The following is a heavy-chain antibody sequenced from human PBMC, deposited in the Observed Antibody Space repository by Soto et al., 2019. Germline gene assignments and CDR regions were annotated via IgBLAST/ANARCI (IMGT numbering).Heavy chain of an antibody. J-gene: IGHJ5*02. CDR1: GFTVSSNY. CDR2: IYSGGST. Sequence: GGSLRLSCAASGFTVSSNYISWVRQAPGKGLEWVSVIYSGGSTYYADSVKGRFTISRDNSKNTLYLQMNSLRAEDTAVYYCARGRTMVRGVNNWFDPWGQGTLVTVSS. D-gene: IGHD3-10*01. V-gene: IGHV3-53*01. CDR3: ARGRTMVRGVNNWFDP.